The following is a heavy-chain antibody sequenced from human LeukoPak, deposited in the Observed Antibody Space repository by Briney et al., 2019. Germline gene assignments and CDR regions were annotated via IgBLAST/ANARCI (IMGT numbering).Heavy chain of an antibody. V-gene: IGHV4-34*01. CDR1: GGSFSGYY. CDR2: INHSGST. CDR3: ARAGLGDYYDYSA. Sequence: SETLSLTCAVYGGSFSGYYWSWIRQAPGKGLEWIGEINHSGSTNYNPSLKSRVTISVDTSKNQFSLKLSSVTAADTAVYYCARAGLGDYYDYSAWGQGTLVTVSS. J-gene: IGHJ5*02. D-gene: IGHD3-22*01.